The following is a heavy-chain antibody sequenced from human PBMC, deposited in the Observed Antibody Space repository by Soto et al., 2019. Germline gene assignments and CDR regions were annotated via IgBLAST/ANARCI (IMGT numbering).Heavy chain of an antibody. Sequence: PGESLKISCNGSGCIFAGYWITWVRQKPGKGLEWMGRIDPSDSQTYYSPSFRGHVTISVTKSITTVFLQWSSLRASDTAMYYCARQIYDSDTGPNFQYYFDSWGQGTPVTVSS. J-gene: IGHJ4*02. CDR3: ARQIYDSDTGPNFQYYFDS. CDR1: GCIFAGYW. V-gene: IGHV5-10-1*01. CDR2: IDPSDSQT. D-gene: IGHD3-22*01.